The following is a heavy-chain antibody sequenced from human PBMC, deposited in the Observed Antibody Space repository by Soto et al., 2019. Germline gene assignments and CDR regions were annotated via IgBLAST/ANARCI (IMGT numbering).Heavy chain of an antibody. V-gene: IGHV3-21*01. CDR2: ISSSSSYI. CDR1: GSTFSSYS. D-gene: IGHD6-13*01. Sequence: GGSLRLSCAASGSTFSSYSMNWVRQAPGKGLEWVSSISSSSSYIYYADSVKGRFTISRDNAKNSLYLQMNSLRAEDTAVYYCATSSGLAAAGYWGQGTLVTVSS. J-gene: IGHJ4*02. CDR3: ATSSGLAAAGY.